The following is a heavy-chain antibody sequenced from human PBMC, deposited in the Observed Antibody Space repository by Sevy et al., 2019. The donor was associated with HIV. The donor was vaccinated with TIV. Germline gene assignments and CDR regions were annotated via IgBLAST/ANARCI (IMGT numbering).Heavy chain of an antibody. J-gene: IGHJ4*02. CDR2: ISDSGIDK. CDR1: GFTFSLYA. D-gene: IGHD6-19*01. CDR3: ARPCSGWTAGDY. Sequence: GGSLRLSCAASGFTFSLYAMNWVRQAPGKGLEWVSSISDSGIDKYYADSMKGRFTISRDNAKNSLYLQINSLRVEDTAVYYCARPCSGWTAGDYWGQGTLVTVSS. V-gene: IGHV3-21*01.